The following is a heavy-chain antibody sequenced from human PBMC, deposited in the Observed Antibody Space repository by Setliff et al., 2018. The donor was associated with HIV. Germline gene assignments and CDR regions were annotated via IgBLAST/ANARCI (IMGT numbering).Heavy chain of an antibody. D-gene: IGHD3-10*01. CDR2: INLRGST. J-gene: IGHJ4*02. Sequence: SETLSLTCAVYGGSFSGYHWNWIRQPPGKGLEWIGEINLRGSTNYNPSLKSRVTMSADTSKNQFSLKLNSVTAAHTAVYYCARGGPRYYGSGSYPRGYFDYWGQGTLVTVSS. CDR1: GGSFSGYH. CDR3: ARGGPRYYGSGSYPRGYFDY. V-gene: IGHV4-34*01.